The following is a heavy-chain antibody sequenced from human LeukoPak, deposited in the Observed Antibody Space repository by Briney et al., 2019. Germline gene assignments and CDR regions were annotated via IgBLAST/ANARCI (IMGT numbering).Heavy chain of an antibody. Sequence: PGGSLRLSCAASGFTVSSSYMSWVRQAAGKGLEWVSTIYSGGSTYYADSVKGRFTISRDNAKRSLYLQMNSLRDEDTAVYYCARDPPSGGFDSWGQGTLVTVSS. CDR2: IYSGGST. J-gene: IGHJ4*02. V-gene: IGHV3-53*01. CDR3: ARDPPSGGFDS. D-gene: IGHD2-15*01. CDR1: GFTVSSSY.